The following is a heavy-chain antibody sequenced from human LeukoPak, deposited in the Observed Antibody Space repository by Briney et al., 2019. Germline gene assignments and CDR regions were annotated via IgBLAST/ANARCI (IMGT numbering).Heavy chain of an antibody. Sequence: PSETLSLTCTVSGGSISDYYWSWIRQPAGKGLEWIGRIYTSGSTNYNPSLKSRVTMSVDTSKNQFSLKLSSVTAADTAVYYCARETIHYDFWSGYYRHYMDVWGKGTTVTVSS. CDR1: GGSISDYY. V-gene: IGHV4-4*07. CDR3: ARETIHYDFWSGYYRHYMDV. J-gene: IGHJ6*03. CDR2: IYTSGST. D-gene: IGHD3-3*01.